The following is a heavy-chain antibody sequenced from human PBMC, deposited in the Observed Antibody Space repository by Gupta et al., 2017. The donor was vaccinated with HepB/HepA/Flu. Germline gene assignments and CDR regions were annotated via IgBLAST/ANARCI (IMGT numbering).Heavy chain of an antibody. CDR3: AHGYFDSRGAQIDY. CDR1: GFSLSTRGVA. D-gene: IGHD3-22*01. Sequence: QITFKEPGPTLVNSTQTLVLTCIISGFSLSTRGVAVGWSRQPPGKALEWRALIYWDDDKRYSPSVKSRVTITKDTSKNQVVLTLTNMDPVDTATYYCAHGYFDSRGAQIDYWGQGTLVTVSS. CDR2: IYWDDDK. V-gene: IGHV2-5*02. J-gene: IGHJ4*02.